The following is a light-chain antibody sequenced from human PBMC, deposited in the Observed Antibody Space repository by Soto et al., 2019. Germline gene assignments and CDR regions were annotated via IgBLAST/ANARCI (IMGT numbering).Light chain of an antibody. CDR2: GDN. Sequence: QSVLTQPRSVSGAPGQRVTIPCTGSSSEIGSYYDVHWYQQLPGTVPKLLIYGDNNRPSGVPDRFSGSKSGTTASLAITGCQAEDDADYYCQSYDGSLSHVVFGGGTQLTVL. V-gene: IGLV1-40*01. J-gene: IGLJ2*01. CDR3: QSYDGSLSHVV. CDR1: SSEIGSYYD.